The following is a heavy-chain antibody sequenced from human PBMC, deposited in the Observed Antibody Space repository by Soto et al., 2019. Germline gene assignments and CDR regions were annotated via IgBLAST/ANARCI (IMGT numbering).Heavy chain of an antibody. D-gene: IGHD3-3*01. CDR3: ARGGGRANYDIWSGSRAGMDV. J-gene: IGHJ6*01. CDR1: GGSISSYY. V-gene: IGHV4-59*01. Sequence: SETLSLTCTVSGGSISSYYWSWIRQPPGKGLEWIGNIYYSGSTNYNPSLKSRVTISVDTSKNQFSLKLSSVTAADTAMYYCARGGGRANYDIWSGSRAGMDVWGQGTTVKVSS. CDR2: IYYSGST.